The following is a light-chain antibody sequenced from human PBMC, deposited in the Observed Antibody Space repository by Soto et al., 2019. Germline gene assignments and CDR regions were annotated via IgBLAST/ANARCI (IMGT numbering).Light chain of an antibody. CDR3: QQRSNWIA. V-gene: IGKV3-11*01. J-gene: IGKJ5*01. CDR2: DAS. Sequence: VVTKSPAAVSLSKGERATLSWRASQSVSSYLAWYQQKPGQAPRLLIYDASNRATGIPARFSGSGSGTDFTLPIISLEPDDFAVYNCQQRSNWIAFGQGTRLEIK. CDR1: QSVSSY.